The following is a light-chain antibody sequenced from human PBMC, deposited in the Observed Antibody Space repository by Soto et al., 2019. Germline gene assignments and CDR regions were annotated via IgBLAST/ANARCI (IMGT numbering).Light chain of an antibody. J-gene: IGLJ1*01. CDR3: QSYDSSLRGSV. V-gene: IGLV1-40*01. Sequence: VLTQPPSVSGAPGQTVTISCAGSSSNIGPGFDVHWYQQVSGAAPKLLIYGNSNRPSGVPDRFSGSRSGTSASLAITGLQPEDEADYYCQSYDSSLRGSVFGPGTKVTVL. CDR2: GNS. CDR1: SSNIGPGFD.